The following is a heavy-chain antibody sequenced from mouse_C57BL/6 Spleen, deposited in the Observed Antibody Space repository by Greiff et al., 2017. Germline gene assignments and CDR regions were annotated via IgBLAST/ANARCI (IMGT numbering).Heavy chain of an antibody. J-gene: IGHJ1*03. CDR1: GYTFTDYN. Sequence: VQLKESGPELVKPGASVKIPCKASGYTFTDYNMDWVKQSHGKSLEWIGDINPNNGGTIYNQKFKGKATLTVDKSSSTAYMELRSLTSEDTAVYYCARVGDYDNWYFDVWGTGTTVTVSS. CDR2: INPNNGGT. D-gene: IGHD2-4*01. V-gene: IGHV1-18*01. CDR3: ARVGDYDNWYFDV.